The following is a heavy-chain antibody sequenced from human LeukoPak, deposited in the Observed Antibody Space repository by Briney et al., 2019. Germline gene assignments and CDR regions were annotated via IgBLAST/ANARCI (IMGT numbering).Heavy chain of an antibody. CDR1: GFTFDEYA. CDR2: ISWNSYDI. Sequence: GGSLRLSCAASGFTFDEYAMHWVRQPPGKGLEWVSGISWNSYDIGYADSVKGRFTISRDNAKNSLYLQMNSLRAEDMALYYCAKGVGTSYHYHMNVWGKGTTVIVSS. V-gene: IGHV3-9*03. CDR3: AKGVGTSYHYHMNV. D-gene: IGHD1-26*01. J-gene: IGHJ6*03.